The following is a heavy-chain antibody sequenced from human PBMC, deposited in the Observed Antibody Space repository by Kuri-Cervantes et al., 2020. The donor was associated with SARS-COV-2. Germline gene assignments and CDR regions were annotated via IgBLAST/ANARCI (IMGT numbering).Heavy chain of an antibody. V-gene: IGHV1-18*01. CDR3: ARGEGTTVTSDY. J-gene: IGHJ4*02. Sequence: ASVKVSCKASGGTFSSYAISWVRQAPGQGLEWMGWISAYNGNTNYAQKLQGRVTMTTDTSTSTAYMELRSLRSDDTAVYYCARGEGTTVTSDYWGQGTLVTVSS. CDR2: ISAYNGNT. D-gene: IGHD4-17*01. CDR1: GGTFSSYA.